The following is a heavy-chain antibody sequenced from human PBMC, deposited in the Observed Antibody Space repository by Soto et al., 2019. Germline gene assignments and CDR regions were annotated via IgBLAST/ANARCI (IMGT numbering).Heavy chain of an antibody. Sequence: SETLSLTCTVSGWSINTYYWSWIRQPPGKGLEWIGYIYYSGSTNYNPSLKSRVTISVDTSKNQFSLKLNSMTAADTAVYYCARHNYGSGSTYFDYWGQGTLVTVSS. CDR2: IYYSGST. V-gene: IGHV4-59*08. J-gene: IGHJ4*02. CDR3: ARHNYGSGSTYFDY. CDR1: GWSINTYY. D-gene: IGHD3-10*01.